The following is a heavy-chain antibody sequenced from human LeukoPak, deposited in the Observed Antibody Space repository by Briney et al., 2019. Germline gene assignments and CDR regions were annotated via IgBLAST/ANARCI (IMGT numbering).Heavy chain of an antibody. CDR1: GFTFDDYA. V-gene: IGHV3-9*01. CDR3: ARDHYNWTPDQGYKVFDY. Sequence: GGSLRLSCAASGFTFDDYAMHWVRQAPGKGLEWVSGIRWNSGSIDYADSVKGRFTISRDNSKNTLYLQMNSLRAEDTAVYYCARDHYNWTPDQGYKVFDYWGQGSLVTVSS. D-gene: IGHD1-20*01. CDR2: IRWNSGSI. J-gene: IGHJ4*02.